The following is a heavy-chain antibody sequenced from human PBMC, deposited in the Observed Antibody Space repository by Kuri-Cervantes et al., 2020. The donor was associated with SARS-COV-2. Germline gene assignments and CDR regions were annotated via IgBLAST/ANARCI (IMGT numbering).Heavy chain of an antibody. J-gene: IGHJ4*02. D-gene: IGHD1-1*01. CDR1: GFILSKYA. CDR3: TRDEYHWNDFDY. CDR2: MSFNGVNK. V-gene: IGHV3-30*04. Sequence: GGSLRLSCAASGFILSKYAMHWVRQAPGKGLEWVAVMSFNGVNKYYADSVKGRFTVSRDDSRNTLYLELSSLTAEDTALYYCTRDEYHWNDFDYWGQGTPVTDSS.